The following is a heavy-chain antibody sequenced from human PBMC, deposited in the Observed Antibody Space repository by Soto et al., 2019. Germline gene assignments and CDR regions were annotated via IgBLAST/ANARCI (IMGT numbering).Heavy chain of an antibody. CDR2: IIPILGIA. CDR1: GGTFSSYT. V-gene: IGHV1-69*08. D-gene: IGHD2-2*01. CDR3: AREVVPAANLNGICWFDP. J-gene: IGHJ5*02. Sequence: QVQLVQSGAEVKKPGSSVKVSCKASGGTFSSYTISWVRQAPGQGLEWMGRIIPILGIANYAQKFQGRVTITADKSTSTAYMELSSLRSEDTAVYYCAREVVPAANLNGICWFDPWGQGTLVTVSS.